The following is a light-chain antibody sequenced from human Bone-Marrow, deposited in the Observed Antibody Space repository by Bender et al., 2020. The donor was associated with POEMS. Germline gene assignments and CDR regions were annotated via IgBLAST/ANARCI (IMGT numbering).Light chain of an antibody. Sequence: QSALTQPPSASGSPGQSVTISCTGTSSDVGDYTAVSWYQQHPGKAPKLMIYDVIYRPSGVSNRFSGSKSGNTASLIISGLQADDEADYFCSAYTSDTIIIFGTGTKVTVL. CDR1: SSDVGDYTA. CDR2: DVI. CDR3: SAYTSDTIII. J-gene: IGLJ1*01. V-gene: IGLV2-14*03.